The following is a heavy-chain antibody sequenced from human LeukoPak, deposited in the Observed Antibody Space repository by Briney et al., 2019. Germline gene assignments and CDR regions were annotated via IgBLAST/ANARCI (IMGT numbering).Heavy chain of an antibody. CDR3: ASFGDDSSGFEDY. Sequence: TGGSLRLSCAASGFTFSSYSMNWVRQAPGKGLEWVSYISSSSSTIYYADSVKGRFTISRDNAKNSLYLQMNSLRAEDTAVYYCASFGDDSSGFEDYWGQGTLVTVSS. CDR1: GFTFSSYS. V-gene: IGHV3-48*01. D-gene: IGHD3-22*01. CDR2: ISSSSSTI. J-gene: IGHJ4*02.